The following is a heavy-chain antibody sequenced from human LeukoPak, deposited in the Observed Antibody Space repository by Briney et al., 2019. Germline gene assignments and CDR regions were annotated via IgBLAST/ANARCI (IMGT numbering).Heavy chain of an antibody. CDR2: ISGSGGST. D-gene: IGHD3-22*01. Sequence: GGSLRLSCAASGFTFSSYAMSWVRQAPGKGLEWVSAISGSGGSTYYADSVKGRFTISRDNSKNTLYLQMNSLRAEDTAVYYCANMGGSSGYYSHPYRFDPWGQGTLVTVSS. J-gene: IGHJ5*02. CDR3: ANMGGSSGYYSHPYRFDP. V-gene: IGHV3-23*01. CDR1: GFTFSSYA.